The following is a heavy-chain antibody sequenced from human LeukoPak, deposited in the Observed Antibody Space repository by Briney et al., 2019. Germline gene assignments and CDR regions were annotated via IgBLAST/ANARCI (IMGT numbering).Heavy chain of an antibody. V-gene: IGHV4-39*01. CDR2: IYDSGST. CDR1: GASIRSSYYF. D-gene: IGHD3-10*01. Sequence: SETLSLPCTVSGASIRSSYYFWGWIRQPPGKGREWIGSIYDSGSTYNNPSHKSRVTISVETSKNQFSLKLNSVTAADTAVYYCARHYGPWGQGTLVTVSS. CDR3: ARHYGP. J-gene: IGHJ5*02.